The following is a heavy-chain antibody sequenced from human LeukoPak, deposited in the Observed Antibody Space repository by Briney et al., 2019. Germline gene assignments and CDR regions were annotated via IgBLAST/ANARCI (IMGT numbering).Heavy chain of an antibody. CDR2: ISQRQIT. J-gene: IGHJ6*03. CDR1: GFTFSSYS. V-gene: IGHV4-38-2*01. CDR3: VSHETPYYYIDV. Sequence: PGGSLRLSCAASGFTFSSYSMNWVRQSPGKGLEWIGSISQRQITYYSPSLRSRVTVSRETSNKQFSLRLTSVTAGDTAIYYCVSHETPYYYIDVWGKGTPVTISS.